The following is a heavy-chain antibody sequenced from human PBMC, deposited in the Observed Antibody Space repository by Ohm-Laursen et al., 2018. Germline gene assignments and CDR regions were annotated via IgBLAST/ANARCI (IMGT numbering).Heavy chain of an antibody. CDR3: ARAMHNEYYGMDV. V-gene: IGHV4-59*12. D-gene: IGHD2-2*01. Sequence: TLSLTCTVSGGSINSYYWSWIRQPPGKGLEWIGYIYHSGSTTYNSSLESRVTISVDKSTNRFSLKLSSVTAADTAVYYCARAMHNEYYGMDVWGRGTTVTVSS. CDR1: GGSINSYY. J-gene: IGHJ6*02. CDR2: IYHSGST.